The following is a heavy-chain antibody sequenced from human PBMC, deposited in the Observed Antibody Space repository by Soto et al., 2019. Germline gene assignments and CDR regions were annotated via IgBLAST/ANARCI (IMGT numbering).Heavy chain of an antibody. Sequence: GGSLRLSCAASGFTFSSYWMSWVRQAPGKGLEWVANIKQDGSEKYYVDSVKGRFTISRDNAKNSLYLQMNSLRAEDTAVYYCARDLAYNWNYGRFDYWGQGTLVTVSS. J-gene: IGHJ4*02. D-gene: IGHD1-7*01. V-gene: IGHV3-7*01. CDR3: ARDLAYNWNYGRFDY. CDR2: IKQDGSEK. CDR1: GFTFSSYW.